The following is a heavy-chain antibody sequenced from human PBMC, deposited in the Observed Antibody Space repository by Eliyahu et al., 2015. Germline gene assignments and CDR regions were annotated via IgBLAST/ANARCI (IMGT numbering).Heavy chain of an antibody. D-gene: IGHD6-19*01. J-gene: IGHJ4*02. V-gene: IGHV1-3*01. CDR3: ARTEIFSSGPTPFDY. CDR2: INAGNGNT. CDR1: GXTFTSYA. Sequence: QVQLVQSGAEVKKPGASVKVSCKAXGXTFTSYAMHWVXQAPGXRXEWMGWINAGNGNTKYSQKFQGRVTITRDTSASTAYMELSSLRSEDTAVYYCARTEIFSSGPTPFDYWGQGTLVTVSS.